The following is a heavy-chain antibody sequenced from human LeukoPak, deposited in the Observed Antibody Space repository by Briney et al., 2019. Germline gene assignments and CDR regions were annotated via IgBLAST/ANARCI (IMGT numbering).Heavy chain of an antibody. D-gene: IGHD3-10*01. CDR1: GGSISSSSYY. V-gene: IGHV4-39*01. Sequence: PSETLSLTCTVSGGSISSSSYYWGWIRQPPGKGLEWIGSINYSGSTYYNPSLKSRITISVAASKNQFSLKLSSVTAADTAVYYCARHVGVWFGVNYHYYYYMDVWGKGTTVTISS. CDR2: INYSGST. CDR3: ARHVGVWFGVNYHYYYYMDV. J-gene: IGHJ6*03.